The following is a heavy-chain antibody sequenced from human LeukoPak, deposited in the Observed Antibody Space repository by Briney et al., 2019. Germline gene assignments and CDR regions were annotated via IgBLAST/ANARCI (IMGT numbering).Heavy chain of an antibody. J-gene: IGHJ6*03. V-gene: IGHV3-74*01. D-gene: IGHD6-6*01. CDR1: GFTFSDYW. Sequence: GGSLTLSCAASGFTFSDYWMHWVRQAPGKGLVWVSRISSDGSRVTYADSVKGRFTISRDNAKNTLYLQMNSLRAEDTAVYYCTTGSSSRAWYYYYYMDVWGKGTTVTVSS. CDR3: TTGSSSRAWYYYYYMDV. CDR2: ISSDGSRV.